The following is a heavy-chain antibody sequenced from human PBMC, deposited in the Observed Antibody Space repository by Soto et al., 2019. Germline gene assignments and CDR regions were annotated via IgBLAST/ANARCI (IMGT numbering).Heavy chain of an antibody. Sequence: EVQLVESGGGLVQPGGSLRLSCVASGFTFSTYEMNWVRQAPGKGLEWVSYISSSSFIIYYADSVKGRFTISRDNAKYSLYLQMNSLGAEDTAVYYCARKGSDDLDFWGQGTLVTVSS. CDR1: GFTFSTYE. J-gene: IGHJ4*02. V-gene: IGHV3-48*03. CDR2: ISSSSFII. D-gene: IGHD1-1*01. CDR3: ARKGSDDLDF.